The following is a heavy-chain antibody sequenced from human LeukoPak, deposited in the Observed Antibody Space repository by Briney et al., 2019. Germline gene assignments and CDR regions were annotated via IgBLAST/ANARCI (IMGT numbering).Heavy chain of an antibody. J-gene: IGHJ4*02. Sequence: GGSLRLSCAASGFKFDNYAMHWVRQAPGKGLEWVSSISWNSDIIAYADSVKGRFTISRDNAKNSLYLQMNSLRAEDTAVYYCARDGTAVGINYDYWGQGTLVTVSS. D-gene: IGHD6-13*01. V-gene: IGHV3-9*01. CDR2: ISWNSDII. CDR3: ARDGTAVGINYDY. CDR1: GFKFDNYA.